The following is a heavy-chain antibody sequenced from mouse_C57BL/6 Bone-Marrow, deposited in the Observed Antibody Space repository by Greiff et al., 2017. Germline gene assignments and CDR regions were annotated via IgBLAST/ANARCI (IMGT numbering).Heavy chain of an antibody. CDR3: ARGGTTYWYFDV. CDR1: GYTFTDYY. CDR2: INPYNGGT. D-gene: IGHD2-12*01. Sequence: VQLQQSGPVLVKPGASVKMSCKASGYTFTDYYMNWVKQSHGKSLEWIGVINPYNGGTSYNQKFKGKATLTVAKSSSTAYMELNSLTSEDSAFYYCARGGTTYWYFDVWGTGTTVTVSS. J-gene: IGHJ1*03. V-gene: IGHV1-19*01.